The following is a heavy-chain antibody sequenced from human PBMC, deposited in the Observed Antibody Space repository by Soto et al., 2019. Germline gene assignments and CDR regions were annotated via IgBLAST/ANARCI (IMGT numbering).Heavy chain of an antibody. CDR2: KNQDGSER. CDR3: VCGGNFFVY. V-gene: IGHV3-7*01. D-gene: IGHD3-16*01. Sequence: EVQLVESGGGLVQPGGSLRLPCAASGFTFSTYWMTWVRQPPGKGLEWVASKNQDGSERYYVDSVTGRFTISRDNAKNSLYLQMNSLRAEDTAVYYCVCGGNFFVYWGQGTLVTVSP. J-gene: IGHJ4*02. CDR1: GFTFSTYW.